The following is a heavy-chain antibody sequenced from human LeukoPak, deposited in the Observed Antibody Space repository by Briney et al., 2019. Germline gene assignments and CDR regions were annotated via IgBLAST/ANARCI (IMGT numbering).Heavy chain of an antibody. V-gene: IGHV4-34*01. Sequence: SETLSLTCAVYGGSFSGYYWSWIRQPPGKGLEWVGELDKSGSTNYNPALKSRVTITVDTSKNQSSLKLSSVTAADTAVYYCARGGIAAAEWGQGTLVTVSS. CDR3: ARGGIAAAE. J-gene: IGHJ4*02. CDR1: GGSFSGYY. D-gene: IGHD6-13*01. CDR2: LDKSGST.